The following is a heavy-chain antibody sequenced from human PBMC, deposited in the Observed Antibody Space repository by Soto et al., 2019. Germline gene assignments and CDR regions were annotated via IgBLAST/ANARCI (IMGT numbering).Heavy chain of an antibody. CDR1: GFTFSSYS. D-gene: IGHD6-13*01. CDR2: ISSSSSTI. CDR3: AREGVRIAAAGTSGYYYYGMDV. J-gene: IGHJ6*02. Sequence: GGSLRLSCAASGFTFSSYSMNWVRQAPGKGLEWVSYISSSSSTIYYADSVKGRFTISRDNAKNSLYLQMNSLRDEDTAVYYCAREGVRIAAAGTSGYYYYGMDVWGQGTTVTVSS. V-gene: IGHV3-48*02.